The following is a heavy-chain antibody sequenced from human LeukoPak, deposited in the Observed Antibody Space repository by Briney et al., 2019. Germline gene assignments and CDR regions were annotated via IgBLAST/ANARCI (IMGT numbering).Heavy chain of an antibody. J-gene: IGHJ6*03. CDR1: GYTFTGYY. CDR2: INPNSGGT. D-gene: IGHD3-9*01. Sequence: ASVKVSCKASGYTFTGYYMHWVRQAPGQGLEWMGWINPNSGGTNYAQKFQGRVTVTRDTSISTAYMELSRLRSDDTAVYYCARVLTRYYYYYMDVWGKGTTVTVSS. V-gene: IGHV1-2*02. CDR3: ARVLTRYYYYYMDV.